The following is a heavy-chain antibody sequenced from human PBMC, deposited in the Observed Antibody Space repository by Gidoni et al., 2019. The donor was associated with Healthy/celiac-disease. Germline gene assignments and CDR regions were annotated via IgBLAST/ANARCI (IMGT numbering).Heavy chain of an antibody. Sequence: QVQLQQWGAGLLTPSETLSLTRAVYGGSFSGYYWSWIRQPPGKGLEWIGEINHSGSTNYNPSLKSRVTISVDTSKNQFSLKLSSVTAADTAVYYCARERLVVRYYYYYGMDVWGQGTTVTVSS. J-gene: IGHJ6*02. D-gene: IGHD2-15*01. CDR1: GGSFSGYY. CDR3: ARERLVVRYYYYYGMDV. CDR2: INHSGST. V-gene: IGHV4-34*01.